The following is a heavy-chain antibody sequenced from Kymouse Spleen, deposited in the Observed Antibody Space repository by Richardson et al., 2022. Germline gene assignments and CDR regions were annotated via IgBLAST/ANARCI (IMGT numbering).Heavy chain of an antibody. CDR1: GFTFSGSA. J-gene: IGHJ5*02. V-gene: IGHV3-73*02. CDR2: IRSKANSYAT. CDR3: TRLTTNWFDP. Sequence: EVQLVESGGGLVQPGGSLKLSCAASGFTFSGSAMHWVRQASGKGLEWVGRIRSKANSYATAYAASVKGRFTISRDDSKNTAYLQMNSLKTEDTAVYYCTRLTTNWFDPWGQGTLVTVSS. D-gene: IGHD4-17*01,IGHD4-23*01.